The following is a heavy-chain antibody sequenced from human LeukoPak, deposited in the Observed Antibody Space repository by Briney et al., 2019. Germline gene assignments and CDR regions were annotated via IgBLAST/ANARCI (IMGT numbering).Heavy chain of an antibody. CDR2: ITGTGGSA. CDR3: AAYGSGSYPDY. D-gene: IGHD3-10*01. V-gene: IGHV3-23*01. Sequence: GGSLRLSCAASGFTFSSYAMSWVRQAPGKGLEWVSAITGTGGSAYYADSVRGRFTISRDNSKNTLFLQMNSLRAEDTAVYYCAAYGSGSYPDYWGQGALVTVSS. CDR1: GFTFSSYA. J-gene: IGHJ4*02.